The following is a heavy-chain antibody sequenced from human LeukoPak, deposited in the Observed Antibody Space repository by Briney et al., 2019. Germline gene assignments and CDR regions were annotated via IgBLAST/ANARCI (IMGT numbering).Heavy chain of an antibody. CDR3: ARVRYSSSWYSFDY. CDR2: INPHSGGT. Sequence: ASVKVSCKASGYILTDYYIHWVRQAPGQGLEWMGWINPHSGGTNYAQNFRGRVTMTRDTSITTVDMELRSLRSDDTAVYYCARVRYSSSWYSFDYWGQGTLVTVSS. CDR1: GYILTDYY. D-gene: IGHD6-13*01. J-gene: IGHJ4*02. V-gene: IGHV1-2*02.